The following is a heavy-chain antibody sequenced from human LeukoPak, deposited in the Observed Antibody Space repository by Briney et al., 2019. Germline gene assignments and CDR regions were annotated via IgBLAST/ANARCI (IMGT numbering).Heavy chain of an antibody. D-gene: IGHD5-12*01. V-gene: IGHV4-39*01. CDR2: IYYSGST. CDR1: GGSISSSSYY. CDR3: ARQERFIVATTGELGY. Sequence: SETLSLTCTVSGGSISSSSYYWGWIRQPPGKGLEWIGNIYYSGSTYYNPSLKSRVTISVDTSKNQFSLKLSSVTAADTAVYYCARQERFIVATTGELGYWGQGTLVTVSS. J-gene: IGHJ4*02.